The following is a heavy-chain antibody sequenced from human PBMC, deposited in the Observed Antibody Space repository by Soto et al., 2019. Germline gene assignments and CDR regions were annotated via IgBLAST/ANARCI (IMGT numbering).Heavy chain of an antibody. V-gene: IGHV3-23*01. J-gene: IGHJ4*02. CDR3: AKGRLDY. Sequence: EVQLLESGGDLVQPGGSLRLSCAASGFTLSSDFMSWVRQAPGKGLEWVSLISSGGTEYYADSVKGRFTISRDTSKNTLFLQMNSLAAEDTGIYYWAKGRLDYWGQGTLVTVSS. CDR2: ISSGGTE. CDR1: GFTLSSDF.